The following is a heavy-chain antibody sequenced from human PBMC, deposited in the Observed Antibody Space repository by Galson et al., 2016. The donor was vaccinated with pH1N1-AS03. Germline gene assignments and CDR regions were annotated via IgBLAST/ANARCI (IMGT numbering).Heavy chain of an antibody. CDR2: VHYSGTT. V-gene: IGHV4-4*01. CDR3: ASAGYHTPGYHY. CDR1: GGSMTSPDW. D-gene: IGHD3-16*02. J-gene: IGHJ4*02. Sequence: ETLSLTCAVSGGSMTSPDWWTWVRQPPGKGLEWIGEVHYSGTTSYNPSLNSRVTMSIDKSTNQFSLNLGSVTAADTAVYFCASAGYHTPGYHYWGQGALVTVSS.